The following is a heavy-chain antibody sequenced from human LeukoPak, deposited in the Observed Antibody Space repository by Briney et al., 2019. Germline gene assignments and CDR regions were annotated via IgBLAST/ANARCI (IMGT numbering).Heavy chain of an antibody. J-gene: IGHJ4*02. V-gene: IGHV3-33*01. CDR2: IFFDGSNK. Sequence: QSGGSLRLSCAASGFSFSDYGMHWVRQAPGKGLEWVAGIFFDGSNKDYADSVKGRFTISRGNSKRTLHLQMNSLRADDTAFYYCARDWGPVNSWYSFTFDLWGQGTLVTVAS. D-gene: IGHD6-13*01. CDR1: GFSFSDYG. CDR3: ARDWGPVNSWYSFTFDL.